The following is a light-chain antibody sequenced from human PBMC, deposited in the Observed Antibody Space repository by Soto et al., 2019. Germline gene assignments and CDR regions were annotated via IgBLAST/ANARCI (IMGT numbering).Light chain of an antibody. CDR3: CSYAGSYTYV. CDR1: SSDVGANIF. Sequence: QSALTQPASVSGSPGQSITISCTGTSSDVGANIFVSWHQQHPGKAPKLMIYAVSSRPSGVSYRFSGSKSGNTASLTISGLQAEDEADYYCCSYAGSYTYVFGTGTKLTVL. CDR2: AVS. J-gene: IGLJ1*01. V-gene: IGLV2-14*01.